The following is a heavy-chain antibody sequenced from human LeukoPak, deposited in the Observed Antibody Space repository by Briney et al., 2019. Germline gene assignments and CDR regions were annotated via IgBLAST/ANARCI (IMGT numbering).Heavy chain of an antibody. J-gene: IGHJ5*02. CDR3: ARQSDYADSGWFDP. Sequence: PSQTLSLTCTVSGRSTSRYYTSCIRQPPGKGLEWIGYIYYSGSTTYNPSPKSRVAISVDTSKNQFSLKLSSVTAADTAVYYCARQSDYADSGWFDPWGQGTLVTVSS. CDR2: IYYSGST. CDR1: GRSTSRYY. V-gene: IGHV4-59*08. D-gene: IGHD4-17*01.